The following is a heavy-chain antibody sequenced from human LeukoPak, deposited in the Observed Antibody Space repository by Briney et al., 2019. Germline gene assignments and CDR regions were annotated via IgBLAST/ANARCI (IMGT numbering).Heavy chain of an antibody. D-gene: IGHD6-19*01. CDR2: IYYSGST. V-gene: IGHV4-61*01. CDR3: ARDPYSSGWSDY. J-gene: IGHJ4*02. CDR1: GYSISSGYY. Sequence: PSETLSLTCTVSGYSISSGYYWSWIRQPPGKGLEWIGYIYYSGSTNYNPSLKSRVTISVDTSKNQFSLKLSSVTAADTAVYYCARDPYSSGWSDYWGQGTLVTVSS.